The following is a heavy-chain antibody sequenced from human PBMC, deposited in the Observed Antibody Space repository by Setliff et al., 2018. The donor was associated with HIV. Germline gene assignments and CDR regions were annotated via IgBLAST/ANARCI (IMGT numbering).Heavy chain of an antibody. V-gene: IGHV3-NL1*01. D-gene: IGHD1-7*01. Sequence: GGSLRLSCAASGFTFSSYWMHWVRQAPGKGLVWVSAIGPVGTSTYYADSVKDRVTISRDNSKDTLYLQMNSLREEDTAVYYCTKDGDNFNWDYDSFDIWGQGTMVTVSS. CDR3: TKDGDNFNWDYDSFDI. J-gene: IGHJ3*02. CDR1: GFTFSSYW. CDR2: IGPVGTST.